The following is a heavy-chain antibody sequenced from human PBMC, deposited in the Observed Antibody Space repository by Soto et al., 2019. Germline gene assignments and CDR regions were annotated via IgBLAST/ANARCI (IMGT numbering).Heavy chain of an antibody. CDR1: GFTFSHYW. D-gene: IGHD3-3*01. CDR3: TRDENGVGPAQDY. V-gene: IGHV3-74*01. CDR2: INNDGTRT. J-gene: IGHJ4*02. Sequence: EMQLVESGGGLVQPGGSLRLSCAASGFTFSHYWMHWVRQVPGKGLVWVSPINNDGTRTFYADYVKGRFTVSRDNAKNTLYLQLNSLRAEDTALYYCTRDENGVGPAQDYWGQGTLVTVSS.